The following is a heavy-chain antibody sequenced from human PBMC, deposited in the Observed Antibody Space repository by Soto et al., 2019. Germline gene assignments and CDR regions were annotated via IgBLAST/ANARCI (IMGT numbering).Heavy chain of an antibody. CDR3: ARESRSYLGQAAWLDP. CDR2: IYYSGST. CDR1: GGSISSYY. V-gene: IGHV4-59*01. D-gene: IGHD6-25*01. J-gene: IGHJ5*02. Sequence: PSETLSLTCTVSGGSISSYYWSWIRQPPGKGLEWIGYIYYSGSTNYNPSLKSRVTISVDTSKNQFSLKLSSVTAADTAVYYCARESRSYLGQAAWLDPWGQGTLVTVYS.